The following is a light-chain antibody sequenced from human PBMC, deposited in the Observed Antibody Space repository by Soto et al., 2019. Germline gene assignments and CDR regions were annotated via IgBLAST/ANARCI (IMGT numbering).Light chain of an antibody. Sequence: EIVLTQSPGTLSLALGERATLSCRASQSVSTNYLAWYQQKPSQAPRLLIYGASSRATGIPDRFSGSGSGTDFTLTISRLEAEDFAVYYCQQYGSSPPYTFGQGTKLEIK. CDR3: QQYGSSPPYT. J-gene: IGKJ2*01. V-gene: IGKV3-20*01. CDR1: QSVSTNY. CDR2: GAS.